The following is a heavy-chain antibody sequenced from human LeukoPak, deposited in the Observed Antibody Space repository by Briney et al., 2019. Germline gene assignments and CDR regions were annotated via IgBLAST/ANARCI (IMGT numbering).Heavy chain of an antibody. CDR3: AIPSKERQWLTRRQNYFDY. CDR1: GGSISSGDYY. V-gene: IGHV4-30-4*01. CDR2: IYYSGST. J-gene: IGHJ4*02. D-gene: IGHD6-19*01. Sequence: KSSETLSLTCTVSGGSISSGDYYWSWIRQPPGKGLEWIGYIYYSGSTYYNPSLKSRVTISVDTSKNQFSLKLSSVTAADTAVYYCAIPSKERQWLTRRQNYFDYWGQGTLVTVSS.